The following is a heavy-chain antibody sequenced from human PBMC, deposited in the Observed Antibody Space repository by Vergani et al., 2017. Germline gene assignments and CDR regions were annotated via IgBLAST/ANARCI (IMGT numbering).Heavy chain of an antibody. Sequence: QVQLVESGGGVVQPGGSLRLSCAASGFTFSSYGMHWVRPAPGKGLEWVAFIRYDGSNKYYADSVKGRFTISRDNSKNTLYLQMNSLRAEDTAVYYCARVGGRLVSRGVPYYMDVWGKGTTVTVSS. CDR2: IRYDGSNK. CDR1: GFTFSSYG. V-gene: IGHV3-30*02. CDR3: ARVGGRLVSRGVPYYMDV. J-gene: IGHJ6*03. D-gene: IGHD2-8*01.